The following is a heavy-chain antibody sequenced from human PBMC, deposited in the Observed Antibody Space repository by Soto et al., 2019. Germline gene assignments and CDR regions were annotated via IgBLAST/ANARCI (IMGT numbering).Heavy chain of an antibody. CDR2: ISYDGSNK. V-gene: IGHV3-30-3*01. D-gene: IGHD3-22*01. CDR3: ARGGYSYYYYGMDV. CDR1: GFTFSSYA. Sequence: GGSLRLSCAASGFTFSSYAMHWVRQAPGKGLEWVAVISYDGSNKYYADSVKGRFTISRDNSKNTLYLQMNSLRAEDTAVYYCARGGYSYYYYGMDVWGQGTTVTVSS. J-gene: IGHJ6*02.